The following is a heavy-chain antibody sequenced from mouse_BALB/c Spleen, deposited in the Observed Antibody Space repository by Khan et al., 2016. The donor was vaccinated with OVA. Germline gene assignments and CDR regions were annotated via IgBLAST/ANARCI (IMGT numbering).Heavy chain of an antibody. CDR3: ARGNDYGYYFDY. CDR1: GTSITSNYA. CDR2: IRYSDST. J-gene: IGHJ2*01. D-gene: IGHD1-1*01. V-gene: IGHV3-2*02. Sequence: VQLQQSGPGLVNPSQSLSLTCTVPGTSITSNYAWNWIRQFPGNKLEWMGYIRYSDSTSYTPSLKSRLSILRDTSQNQFFLQLNSVTLEDTATYYCARGNDYGYYFDYWGQGTTLTVSA.